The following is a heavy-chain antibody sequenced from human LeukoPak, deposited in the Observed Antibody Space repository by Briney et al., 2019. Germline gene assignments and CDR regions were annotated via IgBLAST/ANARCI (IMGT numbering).Heavy chain of an antibody. V-gene: IGHV3-30*02. J-gene: IGHJ6*03. CDR2: IRYDGSNK. CDR3: AKDATFNGSGSYGDYYMDV. CDR1: GFTFSSYG. D-gene: IGHD3-10*01. Sequence: GGSLRLSCAASGFTFSSYGMHWVRQAPGKGLEWVAFIRYDGSNKYYADSVKGRFTISRDNSKNTLYLQMNSLRAEDTAVYYCAKDATFNGSGSYGDYYMDVWGKGTTVTISS.